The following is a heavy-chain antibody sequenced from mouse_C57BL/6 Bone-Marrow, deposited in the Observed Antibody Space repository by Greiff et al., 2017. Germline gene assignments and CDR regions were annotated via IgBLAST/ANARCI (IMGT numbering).Heavy chain of an antibody. D-gene: IGHD1-1*01. V-gene: IGHV5-6*02. Sequence: EVMLVESGGDLVKPGGSLTLSCAASGFTFSSYGMSWVRQTPDTRLEWVATISRGGSYTFYPDSVKGRFTISRDNAKNTLYLQMSSLKSEDKAMYFRARRLLRRSAMDYWGQGTSVTVSS. J-gene: IGHJ4*01. CDR1: GFTFSSYG. CDR2: ISRGGSYT. CDR3: ARRLLRRSAMDY.